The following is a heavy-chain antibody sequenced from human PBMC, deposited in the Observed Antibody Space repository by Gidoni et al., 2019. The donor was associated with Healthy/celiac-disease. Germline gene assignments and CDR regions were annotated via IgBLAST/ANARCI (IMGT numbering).Heavy chain of an antibody. Sequence: QVQLVQSGAEVKKPGASVKGSCKASGYTFTSYAMHWVRQAPGQRLEWMGWSNAGNGNTKYSQKFQGRVTITRDTSASTAYMELSSLRSEDTAVYYCARGNYGDYNYGMDVWGQGTTVTVSS. D-gene: IGHD4-17*01. CDR2: SNAGNGNT. J-gene: IGHJ6*02. V-gene: IGHV1-3*01. CDR3: ARGNYGDYNYGMDV. CDR1: GYTFTSYA.